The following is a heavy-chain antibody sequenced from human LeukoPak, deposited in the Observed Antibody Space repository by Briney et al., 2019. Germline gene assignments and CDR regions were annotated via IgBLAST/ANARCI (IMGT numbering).Heavy chain of an antibody. V-gene: IGHV3-23*01. CDR2: ISGSGGST. Sequence: HTGGSLRLSCAASGFTFSSYAMSWVRQAPGKGLEWASAISGSGGSTYYADSVKGRFTISRDNSKNTLYLQMNSLRAEDTAVYYCANCGGDCSHFDYWGQGTLVTVSS. J-gene: IGHJ4*02. CDR1: GFTFSSYA. D-gene: IGHD2-21*02. CDR3: ANCGGDCSHFDY.